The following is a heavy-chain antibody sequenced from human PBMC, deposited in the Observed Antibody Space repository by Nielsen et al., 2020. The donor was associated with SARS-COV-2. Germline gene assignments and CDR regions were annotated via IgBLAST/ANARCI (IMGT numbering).Heavy chain of an antibody. CDR2: INAGNGRT. D-gene: IGHD2-21*02. J-gene: IGHJ6*04. CDR1: GYTFSTFA. CDR3: ARQGSDFHPMDV. Sequence: ASVKVSCKASGYTFSTFAHHWVRQAPGQRLEWMGWINAGNGRTTYSQKFQDRLTITRDTSATTVYMELRSLESDDTAVYFCARQGSDFHPMDVWGSGTTVTVSS. V-gene: IGHV1-3*01.